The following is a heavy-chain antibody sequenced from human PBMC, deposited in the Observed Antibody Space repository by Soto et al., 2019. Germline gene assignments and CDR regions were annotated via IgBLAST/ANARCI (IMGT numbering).Heavy chain of an antibody. CDR1: GFTIGDYW. Sequence: EVQLVESGGGVVQPGGSLRLSCAASGFTIGDYWMSWFRQAPGKGLEWVANIKQDGSEKYYVDSVKGRFTISRDSAKNSLYLQMNSLRGDDTAVYYCARTIVVVVPDNFDHWGQGTLVTVSS. CDR3: ARTIVVVVPDNFDH. J-gene: IGHJ4*02. D-gene: IGHD3-22*01. V-gene: IGHV3-7*01. CDR2: IKQDGSEK.